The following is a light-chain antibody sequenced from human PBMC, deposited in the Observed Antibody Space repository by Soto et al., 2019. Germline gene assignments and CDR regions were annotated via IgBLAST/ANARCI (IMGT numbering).Light chain of an antibody. CDR2: EDT. CDR1: SGSIATNY. V-gene: IGLV6-57*02. Sequence: NFLLTQPHSVSESPGKTVNISCTGSSGSIATNYVQWYQQRPGSAPTTVIYEDTQRPSGVPERFSGSIDSSSNSASLTISGLKTDDEADYYCQSYDGSNPDVVFGGGTKLTVL. J-gene: IGLJ2*01. CDR3: QSYDGSNPDVV.